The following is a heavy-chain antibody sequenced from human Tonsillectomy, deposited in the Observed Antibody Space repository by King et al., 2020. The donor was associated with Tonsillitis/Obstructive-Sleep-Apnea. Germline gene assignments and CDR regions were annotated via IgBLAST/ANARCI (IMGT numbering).Heavy chain of an antibody. Sequence: QLVQSGGGVVQPGRSLRLSCAASGFPLMNYAMHWVRQAPGKGLEWVAVISYAGSDKHYADSVKGRFILSRDISNNTLYLQMNSLIIEDTAVYFCARSDYYYYYMDVWGKGTTVTVSS. V-gene: IGHV3-30*04. CDR3: ARSDYYYYYMDV. CDR1: GFPLMNYA. CDR2: ISYAGSDK. J-gene: IGHJ6*03.